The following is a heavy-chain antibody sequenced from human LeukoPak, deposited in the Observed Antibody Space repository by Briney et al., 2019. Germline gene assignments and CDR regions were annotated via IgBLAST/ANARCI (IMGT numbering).Heavy chain of an antibody. CDR1: GFTFRRHW. D-gene: IGHD5-24*01. CDR2: INGDGSAT. CDR3: AREEEMATNTDY. J-gene: IGHJ4*02. Sequence: GGSLRLSCAAPGFTFRRHWMHWVRQAPWKGLVWVSRINGDGSATYYADSVKGRFSISRDNPKNTLYLHMHSLRADDTAVYYCAREEEMATNTDYWGQGTLVTVSS. V-gene: IGHV3-74*01.